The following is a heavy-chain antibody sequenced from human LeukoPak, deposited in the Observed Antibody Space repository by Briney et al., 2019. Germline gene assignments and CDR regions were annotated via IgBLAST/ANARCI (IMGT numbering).Heavy chain of an antibody. J-gene: IGHJ4*02. CDR2: ISSSSYI. Sequence: PGGSLRLSCAASGFTFSSYSMNWARQAPGKGLEWVSSISSSSYIYYADSVKGRFTISRDNAKNSLYLQMNSLRAEDTAVYYCAREAYSSGWYRGFPFDYWGQGTLVTVSS. CDR1: GFTFSSYS. CDR3: AREAYSSGWYRGFPFDY. D-gene: IGHD6-19*01. V-gene: IGHV3-21*01.